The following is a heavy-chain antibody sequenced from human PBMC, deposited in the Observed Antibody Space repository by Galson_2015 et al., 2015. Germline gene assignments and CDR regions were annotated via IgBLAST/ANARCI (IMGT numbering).Heavy chain of an antibody. D-gene: IGHD4-23*01. CDR1: GFTISSYW. CDR2: IKEDGSEK. CDR3: ATAVVASL. J-gene: IGHJ4*02. Sequence: SLRLSCAAPGFTISSYWMSWVRQAPGKGLEWVANIKEDGSEKNYVDSVKGRFTISRDNAKNSLYLQMSGLRVEDTAMYYCATAVVASLWGQGTLVTVSS. V-gene: IGHV3-7*01.